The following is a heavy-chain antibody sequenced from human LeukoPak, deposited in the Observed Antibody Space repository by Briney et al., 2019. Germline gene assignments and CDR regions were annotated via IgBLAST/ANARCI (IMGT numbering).Heavy chain of an antibody. CDR1: GFTFSGSA. J-gene: IGHJ6*03. V-gene: IGHV3-73*01. Sequence: PGGSLRLSCAASGFTFSGSAMHWVRQASGKGLEWVGRIRSKANSYATAYAASVKGRFTTSRDDSKNTAYLQMNSLKTEDTAVYYCTRPGIADRIGDYYYYYMDVWGKGTTVTVSS. CDR3: TRPGIADRIGDYYYYYMDV. D-gene: IGHD6-13*01. CDR2: IRSKANSYAT.